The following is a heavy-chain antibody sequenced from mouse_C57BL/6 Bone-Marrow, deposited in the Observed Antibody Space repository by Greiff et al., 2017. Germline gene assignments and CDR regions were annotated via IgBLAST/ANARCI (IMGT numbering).Heavy chain of an antibody. Sequence: VQLQQPGAELVMPGASVKLSCKASGYTFTSYWMHWVKQRPGQGLEWIGEIDPSDSYTNYNQKFKGKSTLTVDKSSSTAYMQLSSLTSEDSAVYYGAIIDYGNYAAWFAYWGQGTLVTVSA. D-gene: IGHD2-1*01. CDR3: AIIDYGNYAAWFAY. V-gene: IGHV1-69*01. J-gene: IGHJ3*01. CDR1: GYTFTSYW. CDR2: IDPSDSYT.